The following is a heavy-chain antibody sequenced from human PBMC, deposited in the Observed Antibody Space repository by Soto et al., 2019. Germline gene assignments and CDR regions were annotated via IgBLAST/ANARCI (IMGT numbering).Heavy chain of an antibody. Sequence: QVQLVQSGAEVKKPGASVKVSCKASGYTFTSYGISWVRQAPGQGLEWMGWISAYNGNTNYAQKLQGRVTMTTDTSKRRAHLELRSLSPDDTAVKSGASGPYDRGGGWGQGTMVTVSS. CDR1: GYTFTSYG. CDR2: ISAYNGNT. J-gene: IGHJ3*01. CDR3: ASGPYDRGGG. D-gene: IGHD3-3*01. V-gene: IGHV1-18*01.